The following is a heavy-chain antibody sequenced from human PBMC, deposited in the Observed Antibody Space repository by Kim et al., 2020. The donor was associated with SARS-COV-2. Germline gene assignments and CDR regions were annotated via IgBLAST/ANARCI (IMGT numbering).Heavy chain of an antibody. V-gene: IGHV3-23*01. Sequence: GGSLRLSCAASGFTFSSYAMSWVRQAPGKGLEWVSAISGSGGSTYYADSVKGRFTISRDNSKNTLYLQMNSLRAEDTAVYYCAKLTSSSPREEANYWGQGTLVTVSS. D-gene: IGHD6-13*01. CDR1: GFTFSSYA. CDR2: ISGSGGST. CDR3: AKLTSSSPREEANY. J-gene: IGHJ4*02.